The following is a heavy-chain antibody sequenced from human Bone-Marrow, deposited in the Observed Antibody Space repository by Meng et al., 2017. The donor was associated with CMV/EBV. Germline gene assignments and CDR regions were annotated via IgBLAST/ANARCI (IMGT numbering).Heavy chain of an antibody. J-gene: IGHJ4*02. V-gene: IGHV4-39*07. Sequence: SETLSLTCTVSGGSISSSSYYWGWIRQPPGKGLEWIGSIYHSGSTYYNPSLKSRVTISVDTSKNQFSLKLSSVTAADTAVYYCVSGMGVIDYWGQGTLVTVSS. D-gene: IGHD3-10*01. CDR2: IYHSGST. CDR1: GGSISSSSYY. CDR3: VSGMGVIDY.